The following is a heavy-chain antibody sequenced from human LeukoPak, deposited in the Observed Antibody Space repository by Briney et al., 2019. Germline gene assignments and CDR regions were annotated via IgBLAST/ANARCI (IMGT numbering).Heavy chain of an antibody. Sequence: SQTLSLTCTVSGGSISSGDYYWSWIRQPPGTGLEWIGSIYYSGSTYYNPSLKSRVTISVDTSKNQFSLKLSSVTAADTAVYYCARRRDDPDAFDIWGQGTMVTVSS. J-gene: IGHJ3*02. D-gene: IGHD1-1*01. CDR2: IYYSGST. CDR1: GGSISSGDYY. V-gene: IGHV4-39*01. CDR3: ARRRDDPDAFDI.